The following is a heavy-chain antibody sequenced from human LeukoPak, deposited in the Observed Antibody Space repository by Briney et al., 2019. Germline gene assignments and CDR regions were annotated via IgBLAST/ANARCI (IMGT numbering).Heavy chain of an antibody. Sequence: SETLSLTCTISDASVRGYYWSWIRQPPGKGLEWIGYIHYTGNTDYNPSLTSRVTMSVDTSRNQFSLMLTSVTAADTAVYYCARGYGSGSYNNFNQWGQGLLVAVSS. J-gene: IGHJ4*02. V-gene: IGHV4-59*02. D-gene: IGHD3-10*01. CDR3: ARGYGSGSYNNFNQ. CDR1: DASVRGYY. CDR2: IHYTGNT.